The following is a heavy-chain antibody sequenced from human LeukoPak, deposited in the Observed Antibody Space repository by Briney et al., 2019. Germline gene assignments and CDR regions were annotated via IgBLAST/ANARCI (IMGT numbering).Heavy chain of an antibody. CDR2: ISAYNGNT. D-gene: IGHD2-2*02. V-gene: IGHV1-18*01. J-gene: IGHJ5*02. Sequence: GASVKVSCKASGYTFTSYGISWVRQAPGQGLEWMGWISAYNGNTNYAQKLQGRVTMTTDTSTSTAYMELRSLRSDDTAVYYCARERQEDIVVVPAAIRNWFDPWGQGTLVTVSS. CDR1: GYTFTSYG. CDR3: ARERQEDIVVVPAAIRNWFDP.